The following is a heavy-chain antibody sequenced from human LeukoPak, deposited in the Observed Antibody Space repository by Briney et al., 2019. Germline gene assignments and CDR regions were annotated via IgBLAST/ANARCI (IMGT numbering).Heavy chain of an antibody. J-gene: IGHJ4*02. CDR2: VRGRDDST. CDR3: AKDGYRTTVTCYGWLDY. Sequence: GGSPRLSCVASGFTVSSYAMSWVRLAPGKGLEWVTGVRGRDDSTFYADSVRGRFTISRDNSRNTLYLQMDSLRAEDTAVYYCAKDGYRTTVTCYGWLDYWGLGTLVTVSS. D-gene: IGHD2-2*03. CDR1: GFTVSSYA. V-gene: IGHV3-23*01.